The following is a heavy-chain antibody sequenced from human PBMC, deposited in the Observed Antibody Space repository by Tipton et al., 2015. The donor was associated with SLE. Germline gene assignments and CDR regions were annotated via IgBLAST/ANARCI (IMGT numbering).Heavy chain of an antibody. CDR3: TTDSSMIVGIHYFDN. CDR1: GFIFGDYA. Sequence: SLRLSCAASGFIFGDYAMHWVRQAPGKGLEWVSGISWNSGDIGYADSVKGRFTITRDNAKNSLFLQMNSLKTEDTAVYYCTTDSSMIVGIHYFDNWGQGTLVTVSS. CDR2: ISWNSGDI. D-gene: IGHD3-22*01. J-gene: IGHJ4*02. V-gene: IGHV3-9*01.